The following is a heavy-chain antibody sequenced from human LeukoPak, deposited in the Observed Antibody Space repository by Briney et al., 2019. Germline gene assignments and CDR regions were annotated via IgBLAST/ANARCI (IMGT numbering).Heavy chain of an antibody. J-gene: IGHJ4*02. CDR1: GGSISSYY. CDR2: IYYSGST. V-gene: IGHV4-59*12. Sequence: NPSETLSLTCTVSGGSISSYYWSWIRQPPGKGLEWIGYIYYSGSTNYNPSLKSRVTISVDTSKNQFSLKLSSVTAADTAVYYCARGGIRGYSSYWGQGTLVTVSS. D-gene: IGHD5-18*01. CDR3: ARGGIRGYSSY.